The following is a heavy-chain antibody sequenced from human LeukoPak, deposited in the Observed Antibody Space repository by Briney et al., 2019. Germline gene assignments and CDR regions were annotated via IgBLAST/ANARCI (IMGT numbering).Heavy chain of an antibody. CDR2: IKQDGSEK. CDR1: GFTFSSYW. CDR3: ASDLVVAATATYGMDV. V-gene: IGHV3-7*01. Sequence: GSLRLSCAASGFTFSSYWMSWVRQAPGKGLEWVANIKQDGSEKYYVDSVKGRFTISRDNAKNSLYLQMNSLRAEDTAVYYCASDLVVAATATYGMDVWGQGTTVTVSS. J-gene: IGHJ6*02. D-gene: IGHD2-15*01.